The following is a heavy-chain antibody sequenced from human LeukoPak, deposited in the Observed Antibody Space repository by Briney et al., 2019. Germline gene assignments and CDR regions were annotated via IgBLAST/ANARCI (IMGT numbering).Heavy chain of an antibody. CDR1: GYTFTSYG. J-gene: IGHJ6*03. D-gene: IGHD2-2*01. Sequence: GASVKVSCKASGYTFTSYGISWVRQAPGQGLEWVGWVSSYNGDTNYAQRFQGRVTMTRDMSTSTVYMELSSLRSEDTAVYYCARVPICSSTSCFDYYYYYMDVWGKGTTVTVSS. CDR2: VSSYNGDT. CDR3: ARVPICSSTSCFDYYYYYMDV. V-gene: IGHV1-18*01.